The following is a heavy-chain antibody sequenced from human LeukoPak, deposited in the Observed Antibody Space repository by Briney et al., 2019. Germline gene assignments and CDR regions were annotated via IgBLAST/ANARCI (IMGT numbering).Heavy chain of an antibody. Sequence: GGTLRLSCAASGFTFSSYEMNWVRQAPGKGLEWVSYISSSGSTIYYADSVKGRFTISRDNAKNSLYLQMNSLRAEDTAVYYCARADCSSTSCYVVGESGLDYWGQGTLVTVSS. D-gene: IGHD2-2*01. CDR2: ISSSGSTI. CDR1: GFTFSSYE. CDR3: ARADCSSTSCYVVGESGLDY. V-gene: IGHV3-48*03. J-gene: IGHJ4*02.